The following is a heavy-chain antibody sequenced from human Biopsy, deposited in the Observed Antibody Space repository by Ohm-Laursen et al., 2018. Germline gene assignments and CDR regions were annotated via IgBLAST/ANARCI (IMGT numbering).Heavy chain of an antibody. CDR1: GGSITSDY. D-gene: IGHD5-12*01. J-gene: IGHJ4*02. Sequence: PSQTLSLTCTVSGGSITSDYWGWIRHHPGKGLEWIGNIFYSANTYYNPSLKSRVTISVDTSKNQFSLKLSSVTAADTAVYYCARLGSGDYFPTFFDFWGQGALVSVSS. CDR3: ARLGSGDYFPTFFDF. CDR2: IFYSANT. V-gene: IGHV4-31*03.